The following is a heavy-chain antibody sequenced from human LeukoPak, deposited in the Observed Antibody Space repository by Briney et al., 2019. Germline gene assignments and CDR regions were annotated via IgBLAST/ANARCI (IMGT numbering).Heavy chain of an antibody. CDR3: ASLAYSYGSVDY. CDR1: GGSISSSSYY. D-gene: IGHD5-18*01. V-gene: IGHV4-39*01. CDR2: IYYSGST. Sequence: SETLSLTCTVSGGSISSSSYYWGWIRQPPGKWLEWIGSIYYSGSTYYNPSLKSRVTISVDTSKNQFSLKLSSVTAADTAVYYCASLAYSYGSVDYWGQGTLVTVSS. J-gene: IGHJ4*02.